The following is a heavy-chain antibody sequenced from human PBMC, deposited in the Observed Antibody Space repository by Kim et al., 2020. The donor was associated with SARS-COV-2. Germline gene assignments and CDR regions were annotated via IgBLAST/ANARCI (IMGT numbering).Heavy chain of an antibody. V-gene: IGHV3-30-3*01. CDR1: GFTFSSYA. Sequence: GGSLRLSCAASGFTFSSYAMHWVRQAPGKGLEWVAVISYDGSNKYYADSVKGRFTISRDNSKNTLYLQMNSLRAEDTAVYYCAREGVVRYFDYWGQGTLVTVSS. D-gene: IGHD2-8*01. J-gene: IGHJ4*02. CDR3: AREGVVRYFDY. CDR2: ISYDGSNK.